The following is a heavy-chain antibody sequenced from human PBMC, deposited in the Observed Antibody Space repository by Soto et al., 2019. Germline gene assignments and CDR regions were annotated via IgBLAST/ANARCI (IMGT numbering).Heavy chain of an antibody. CDR1: GFTFSDYT. Sequence: EEQLVESGGKLVQPGGSLRLSCVASGFTFSDYTMSWVRQAPGKGLEWVSYISTSSKYKYYADSVKGRFTISRDNVKNSLYLQMNSLRDEDTAVYYWARDRTLRGVFWFDPWGQGTRVTVSS. J-gene: IGHJ5*02. CDR2: ISTSSKYK. D-gene: IGHD3-10*01. CDR3: ARDRTLRGVFWFDP. V-gene: IGHV3-48*02.